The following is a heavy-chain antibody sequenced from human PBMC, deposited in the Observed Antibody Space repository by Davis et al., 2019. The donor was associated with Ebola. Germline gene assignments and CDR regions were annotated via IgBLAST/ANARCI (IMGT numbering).Heavy chain of an antibody. CDR3: ARRADY. J-gene: IGHJ4*02. V-gene: IGHV3-53*01. CDR1: GFTVSSHY. CDR2: IYSGGST. Sequence: GGSLRPSCAPPGFTVSSHYMSWVRQAPGKGLEWVSVIYSGGSTYYADSVKGRFTISRDNAKNSQYLQMNSLRAEDTAVYYCARRADYWGQGTLVTVSS.